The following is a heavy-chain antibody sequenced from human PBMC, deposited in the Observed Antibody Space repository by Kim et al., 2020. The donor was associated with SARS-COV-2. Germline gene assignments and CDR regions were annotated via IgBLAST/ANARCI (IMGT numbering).Heavy chain of an antibody. CDR1: GFTVSSNY. Sequence: GGSLRLSCAASGFTVSSNYMNWVRQAPGKGLERVSVIYSGGSTYYADSVKGRFTISRDNSKNTLYLQMNRLRAEDTAVYYCARDAVSYGVDVWGQGTTVTVSS. CDR2: IYSGGST. D-gene: IGHD3-16*01. CDR3: ARDAVSYGVDV. J-gene: IGHJ6*02. V-gene: IGHV3-53*01.